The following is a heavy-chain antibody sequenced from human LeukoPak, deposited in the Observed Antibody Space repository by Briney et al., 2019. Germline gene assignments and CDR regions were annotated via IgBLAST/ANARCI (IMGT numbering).Heavy chain of an antibody. Sequence: PGGSLRLSCAASGFTFSDYYMSWIRQAPGKGLEWVSYISSSGSTIYYADSVKGRFTISRDNAKNSLYLQMNSLRAEDTAVHYCARDRYYDSSGYRTPRAFDIWGQGTMVTVSS. CDR3: ARDRYYDSSGYRTPRAFDI. V-gene: IGHV3-11*04. CDR1: GFTFSDYY. D-gene: IGHD3-22*01. J-gene: IGHJ3*02. CDR2: ISSSGSTI.